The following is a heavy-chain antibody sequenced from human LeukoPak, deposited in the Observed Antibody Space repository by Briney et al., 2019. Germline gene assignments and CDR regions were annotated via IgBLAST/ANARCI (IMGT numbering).Heavy chain of an antibody. CDR2: ISWNSGSI. J-gene: IGHJ3*02. D-gene: IGHD5-18*01. CDR3: AKVKQLWSKDGAFDI. V-gene: IGHV3-9*01. Sequence: GGSLRLSCAASGFTFDDYAMHWVRQAPGKGLEWVSGISWNSGSIGYADSVKGRFTISRDSAKNSLYLQMNSLRAEDTAWYYCAKVKQLWSKDGAFDIWGQGTMVTVSS. CDR1: GFTFDDYA.